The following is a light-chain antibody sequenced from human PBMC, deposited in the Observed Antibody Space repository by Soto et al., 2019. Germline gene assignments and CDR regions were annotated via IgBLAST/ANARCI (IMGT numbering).Light chain of an antibody. CDR2: AAS. Sequence: IQMTQAPSSLSASIVGSVTITSRGRQGISSYLGWYQQKPGKAPKLLIYAASSLQSGVPSRFSGSGSGTDFTLTISSLQPEDFATYYCQQSYSTPITFGQGTRLEIK. J-gene: IGKJ5*01. V-gene: IGKV1-39*01. CDR1: QGISSY. CDR3: QQSYSTPIT.